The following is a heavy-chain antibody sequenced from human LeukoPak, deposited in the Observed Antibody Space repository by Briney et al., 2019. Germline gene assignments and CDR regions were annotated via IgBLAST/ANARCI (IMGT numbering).Heavy chain of an antibody. CDR3: ARWTIAARPRTTRRPFDY. CDR2: IYYSGST. V-gene: IGHV4-39*07. CDR1: GGSISSSSYY. Sequence: SETLSLTCTVSGGSISSSSYYWGWLRQPPGKGLEWIGSIYYSGSTYYNPSLKSRVTISVDTSKNQFSLKLSSVTAADTAVYYCARWTIAARPRTTRRPFDYWGQGTLVTVSS. D-gene: IGHD6-6*01. J-gene: IGHJ4*02.